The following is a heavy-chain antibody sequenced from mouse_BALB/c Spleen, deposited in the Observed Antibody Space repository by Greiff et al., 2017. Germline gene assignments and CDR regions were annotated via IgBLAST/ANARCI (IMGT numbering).Heavy chain of an antibody. J-gene: IGHJ2*01. Sequence: EVQRVESGGGLVKPGGSLKLSCAASGFTFSSYAMSWVRQSPEKRLEWVAEISSGGSYTYYPDTVTGRFTISRDNAKNTLYLEMSSLRSEDTAMYYCARKGLDYWGQGTTLTVSS. CDR1: GFTFSSYA. CDR3: ARKGLDY. CDR2: ISSGGSYT. V-gene: IGHV5-9-4*01. D-gene: IGHD3-3*01.